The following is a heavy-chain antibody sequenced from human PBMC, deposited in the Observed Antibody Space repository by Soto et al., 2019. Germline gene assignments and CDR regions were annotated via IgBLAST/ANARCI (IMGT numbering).Heavy chain of an antibody. D-gene: IGHD3-3*01. Sequence: SETLSLTCTVSGGSISSGDYYWSWIRQPPGKGLEWIGYIYYSGSTYYNPSLKSRVTISVDTSKNQFSLKLSSVTAADTAVYYCARERITYYDFWSGPSHYGMDVWGQGTTVTVSS. V-gene: IGHV4-30-4*01. CDR1: GGSISSGDYY. CDR3: ARERITYYDFWSGPSHYGMDV. CDR2: IYYSGST. J-gene: IGHJ6*02.